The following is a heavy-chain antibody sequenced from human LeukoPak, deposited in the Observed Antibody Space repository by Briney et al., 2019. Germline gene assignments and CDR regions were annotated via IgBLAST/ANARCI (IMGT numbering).Heavy chain of an antibody. D-gene: IGHD4-17*01. CDR2: IYYSGST. CDR1: GGSISSGGYY. CDR3: ARMTTVTPAQTGFDP. J-gene: IGHJ5*02. V-gene: IGHV4-31*03. Sequence: SETLSLTCTVSGGSISSGGYYWSWIRQHPGKGLECIGYIYYSGSTYYNPSLKSRVTISVDTSKNQFSLKLSSVTAADTAVYYCARMTTVTPAQTGFDPWGQGILVTVSS.